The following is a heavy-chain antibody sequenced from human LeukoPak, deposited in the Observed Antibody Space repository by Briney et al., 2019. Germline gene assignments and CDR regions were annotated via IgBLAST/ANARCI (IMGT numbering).Heavy chain of an antibody. J-gene: IGHJ4*02. V-gene: IGHV4-39*01. Sequence: PSETLSLTCTVSGVSISSSSYYWGWIRQPPGKGLEWIGSIYYSGSTYYNPSLKSRVTISVDTSKNQFSLKLSSVTAADTAVYYCARRGDYYGSIGWGQGTLVTVSS. CDR2: IYYSGST. CDR1: GVSISSSSYY. CDR3: ARRGDYYGSIG. D-gene: IGHD3-10*01.